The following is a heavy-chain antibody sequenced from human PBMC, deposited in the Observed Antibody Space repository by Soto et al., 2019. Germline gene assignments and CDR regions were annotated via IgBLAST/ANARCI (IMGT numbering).Heavy chain of an antibody. J-gene: IGHJ4*02. Sequence: LRLSCVASGFTFKAYAMGWVRQAPGKGLEWVSSITATNGNTYYADSVRGRFTISRDNSRNSLFLQMNGLRPEDSALYYCAKDEGTSSTVFDYWGQGTLVTVSS. CDR2: ITATNGNT. CDR1: GFTFKAYA. V-gene: IGHV3-23*01. CDR3: AKDEGTSSTVFDY. D-gene: IGHD4-4*01.